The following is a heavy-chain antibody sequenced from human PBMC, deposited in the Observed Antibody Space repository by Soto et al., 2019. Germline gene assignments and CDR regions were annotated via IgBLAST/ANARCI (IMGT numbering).Heavy chain of an antibody. V-gene: IGHV4-39*01. D-gene: IGHD2-15*01. J-gene: IGHJ6*02. Sequence: SETLSLTCTVSGGSISSSSYYWGWIRQPPGKGLEWIGSIYYSGSTYYNPSLKSRVTISVDTSKHQFSLKLSSVPAADTAVYYCARGVLHLEVVAATPYYYYYGMDAWGQGTTVTVSS. CDR2: IYYSGST. CDR1: GGSISSSSYY. CDR3: ARGVLHLEVVAATPYYYYYGMDA.